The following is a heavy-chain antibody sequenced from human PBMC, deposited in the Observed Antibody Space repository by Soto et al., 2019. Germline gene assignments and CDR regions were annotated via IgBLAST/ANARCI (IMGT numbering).Heavy chain of an antibody. J-gene: IGHJ4*02. CDR2: IYYSGST. CDR3: ASFNYYDSSGYYWLRDY. CDR1: GGSISSSSYY. Sequence: PSETLSLTCTVSGGSISSSSYYWGWIRQPPGKGLEWIGSIYYSGSTYYNTSLKSRVTISVDTSKNQFSLKLSSVTAADTAVYYFASFNYYDSSGYYWLRDYWGQGTLVTVSS. D-gene: IGHD3-22*01. V-gene: IGHV4-39*01.